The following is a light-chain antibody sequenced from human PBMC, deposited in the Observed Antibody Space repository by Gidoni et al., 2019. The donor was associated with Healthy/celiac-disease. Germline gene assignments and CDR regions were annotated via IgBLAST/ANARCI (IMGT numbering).Light chain of an antibody. V-gene: IGKV1-39*01. J-gene: IGKJ3*01. Sequence: DIQMTQSPSSLTASLGDRVTITCRASQSISSYLNWYQQKPGNAPKLLIYAASSLQSGVPSRFSGSGSGTDFTLTISSLQAEDVATYYCQQCYSTPCTFGPXTKVDIK. CDR1: QSISSY. CDR3: QQCYSTPCT. CDR2: AAS.